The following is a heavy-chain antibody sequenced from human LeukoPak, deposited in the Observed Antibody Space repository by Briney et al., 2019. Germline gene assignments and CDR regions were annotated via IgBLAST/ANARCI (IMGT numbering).Heavy chain of an antibody. Sequence: SVKVSCKASGGTFSSYAMSWVRQAPGQGLEWMGRIIPIFGIANYAQKFQGRVTITADKSTSTAYMELSSLRSEDTAVYYCAREETDWYFDLWGRGTLVTVSS. CDR2: IIPIFGIA. J-gene: IGHJ2*01. CDR3: AREETDWYFDL. V-gene: IGHV1-69*04. CDR1: GGTFSSYA.